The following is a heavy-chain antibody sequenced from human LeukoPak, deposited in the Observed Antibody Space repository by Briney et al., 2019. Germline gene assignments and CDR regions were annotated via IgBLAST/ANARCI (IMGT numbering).Heavy chain of an antibody. Sequence: GGSLRLSCAASGFTFSSYAMSWVRQAPGKGLEWVSAISGSGGSTYYADSVKGRFTISRDNSKNTLYLQMSSLRAEDTAVYYCAKASSNYEHHDAFDIWGQGTMVTVSS. D-gene: IGHD4-11*01. CDR3: AKASSNYEHHDAFDI. CDR2: ISGSGGST. J-gene: IGHJ3*02. V-gene: IGHV3-23*01. CDR1: GFTFSSYA.